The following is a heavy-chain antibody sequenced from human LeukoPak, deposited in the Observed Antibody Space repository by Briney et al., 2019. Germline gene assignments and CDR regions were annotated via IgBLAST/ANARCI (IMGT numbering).Heavy chain of an antibody. CDR2: RCDDGRD. D-gene: IGHD6-13*01. V-gene: IGHV4-59*01. CDR1: GVSISTSC. Sequence: PSETLSLTCTVSGVSISTSCWSWIRQSPGRGLEWVGYRCDDGRDLYNPSLRSRVSRVTISVDASEKQFSLSLRSVTAADTAMYYCARGIAAAGTGYDYWGQGTLVTVSS. CDR3: ARGIAAAGTGYDY. J-gene: IGHJ4*02.